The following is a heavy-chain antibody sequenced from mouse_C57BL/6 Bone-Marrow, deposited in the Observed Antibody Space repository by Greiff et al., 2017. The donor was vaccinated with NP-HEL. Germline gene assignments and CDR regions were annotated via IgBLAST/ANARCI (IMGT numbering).Heavy chain of an antibody. V-gene: IGHV5-16*01. J-gene: IGHJ2*01. D-gene: IGHD1-1*01. CDR1: GFTFSDYY. Sequence: EVQLVESEGGLVQPGSSMKLSCTASGFTFSDYYMARVRQVPEKGLEWVANINYDGSSTYYLDSLKSRFIISRDNAKNILYLQMSSLKSEDTATYYCARDRGYGSSYGFDYWGQGTTLTVSS. CDR2: INYDGSST. CDR3: ARDRGYGSSYGFDY.